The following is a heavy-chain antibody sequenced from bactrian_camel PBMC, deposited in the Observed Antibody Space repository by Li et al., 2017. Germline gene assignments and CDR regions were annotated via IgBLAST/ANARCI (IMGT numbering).Heavy chain of an antibody. V-gene: IGHV3S53*01. CDR1: RYGYSTYY. CDR3: AADRATWAFVERCAFGY. Sequence: QVQLVESGGGTVQAGGSLRLSCTFAPRYGYSTYYLAWFRQATGKEREGVAVIADSDGSTNYADSVKGRFTISKDNAKRTLNLQMNNVRPEDTAMNYCAADRATWAFVERCAFGYWGQGTQVTVS. CDR2: IADSDGST. J-gene: IGHJ4*01. D-gene: IGHD3*01.